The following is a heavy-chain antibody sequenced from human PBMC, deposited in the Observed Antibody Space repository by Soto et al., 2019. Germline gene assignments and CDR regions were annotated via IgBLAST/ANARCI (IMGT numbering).Heavy chain of an antibody. D-gene: IGHD3-3*01. CDR1: GFMFSRYA. Sequence: QVQLVESGGRVVQPGGSLRLSCAASGFMFSRYAIHWVRQAPGKGLEWVAVISKDVSVKYYADSVRGRFSISRDKSKNTVYLEMNGMRDDDTAVFYCARSRSGAVPDSFGYWGQGTLVTVSS. CDR2: ISKDVSVK. J-gene: IGHJ1*01. V-gene: IGHV3-30-3*01. CDR3: ARSRSGAVPDSFGY.